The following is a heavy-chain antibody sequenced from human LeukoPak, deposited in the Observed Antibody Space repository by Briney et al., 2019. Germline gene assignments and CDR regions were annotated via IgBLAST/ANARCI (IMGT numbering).Heavy chain of an antibody. V-gene: IGHV1-8*01. CDR1: GYTLTSYD. Sequence: GASVKVSCKASGYTLTSYDINWVRQATGQRLEWMGWMNPNSGNTGYAQKFQGRVTMTRNTSISTAYMELSSLRSEDTAVYYCARGDSSSLSDYWGQGTLVTVSS. CDR3: ARGDSSSLSDY. D-gene: IGHD6-6*01. J-gene: IGHJ4*02. CDR2: MNPNSGNT.